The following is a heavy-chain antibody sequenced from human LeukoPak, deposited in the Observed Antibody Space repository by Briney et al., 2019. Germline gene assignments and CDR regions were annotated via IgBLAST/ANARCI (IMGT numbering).Heavy chain of an antibody. CDR2: ISGSGGST. J-gene: IGHJ4*02. CDR1: GFTYISYV. D-gene: IGHD3-22*01. Sequence: GSLRLSCAASGFTYISYVMSWVGQAPCKGLEWVSGISGSGGSTYYEYSVKGRFTISRDNSKNTLYLQMTSLRAEDTAVYYCAKDQVWIVVGSFDYWGQGTLVTVSS. V-gene: IGHV3-23*01. CDR3: AKDQVWIVVGSFDY.